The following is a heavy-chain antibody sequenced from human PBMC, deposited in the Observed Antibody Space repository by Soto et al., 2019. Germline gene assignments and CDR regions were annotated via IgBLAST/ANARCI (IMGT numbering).Heavy chain of an antibody. CDR2: IFPNGRDK. D-gene: IGHD1-26*01. V-gene: IGHV3-30*13. Sequence: QVQLVQSGGGVVQPGRSLRLSCAASGFTFNTYFMHWVRQAPGKGLEWVAMIFPNGRDKEYADSVKGRFTISRDNSNNWMYLQMDSLRPEDMALYYCAGDDAHGSNCDLAYWGQGALVTVSS. CDR3: AGDDAHGSNCDLAY. CDR1: GFTFNTYF. J-gene: IGHJ4*02.